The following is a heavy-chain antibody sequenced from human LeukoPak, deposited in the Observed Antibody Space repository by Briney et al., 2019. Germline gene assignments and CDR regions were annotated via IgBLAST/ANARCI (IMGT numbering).Heavy chain of an antibody. CDR3: ARDHPHYYDSSGSPAFDY. CDR2: ISAYNGNT. D-gene: IGHD3-22*01. CDR1: GYTFTSYG. J-gene: IGHJ4*02. Sequence: ASVKVSCKASGYTFTSYGFSWVRQAPGQGLEWMGWISAYNGNTNYPQKLQGRVTMTTDTSTSTAYMELRGLRSDDTAVYYCARDHPHYYDSSGSPAFDYWGQGTLVTVSS. V-gene: IGHV1-18*01.